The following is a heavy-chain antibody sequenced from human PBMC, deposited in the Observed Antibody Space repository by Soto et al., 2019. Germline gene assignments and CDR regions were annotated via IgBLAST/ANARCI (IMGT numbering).Heavy chain of an antibody. CDR3: AKDFGRYSSSWFDY. CDR1: GFTFSSYA. CDR2: ISGSGGST. J-gene: IGHJ4*02. V-gene: IGHV3-23*01. Sequence: GGSLRLSCATSGFTFSSYAMSWVRQAPGKGLEWVSAISGSGGSTYYADSVKGRFTISRDNSKNTLYLQMNSLRAEDTAVYYCAKDFGRYSSSWFDYWGQGTLVTVSS. D-gene: IGHD6-13*01.